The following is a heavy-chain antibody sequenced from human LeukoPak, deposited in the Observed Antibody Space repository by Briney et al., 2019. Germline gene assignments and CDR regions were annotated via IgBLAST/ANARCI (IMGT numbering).Heavy chain of an antibody. Sequence: AGGSLRLSCAASGFTFSSYGMSWVRQAPGKGLEWVSAISGSGGSTYYADSVKGRFTISRDNSKNTLYLQMNSLRAEDTAVYYCAKDYYDSSGYHLLPYWGQGTLVTVSS. J-gene: IGHJ4*02. CDR1: GFTFSSYG. D-gene: IGHD3-22*01. CDR2: ISGSGGST. CDR3: AKDYYDSSGYHLLPY. V-gene: IGHV3-23*01.